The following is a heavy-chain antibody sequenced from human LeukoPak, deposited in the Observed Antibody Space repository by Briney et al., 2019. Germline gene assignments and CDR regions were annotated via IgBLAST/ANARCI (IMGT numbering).Heavy chain of an antibody. V-gene: IGHV4-34*01. D-gene: IGHD3-22*01. CDR3: ATQSPYYYDSSGYSGNWFDP. CDR1: GGSFSGHY. Sequence: ASETLSLTCAVYGGSFSGHYWSWIRQPPGKGLEWIGEINHSGSTNYNPSLKSRVTISVDTSKNQFSLKLSSVTAADTAVYYCATQSPYYYDSSGYSGNWFDPWGQGTLVTVSS. CDR2: INHSGST. J-gene: IGHJ5*02.